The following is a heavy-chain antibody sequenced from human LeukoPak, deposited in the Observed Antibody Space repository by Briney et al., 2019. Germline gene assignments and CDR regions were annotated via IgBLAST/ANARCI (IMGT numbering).Heavy chain of an antibody. J-gene: IGHJ4*02. D-gene: IGHD2-15*01. CDR2: IRTKPHTYTT. CDR3: IRQNCSGGSCSYVDY. CDR1: GFTFSGFY. Sequence: TGGSLRLSCAASGFTFSGFYMHWVRQASGKGLEWVGLIRTKPHTYTTVYAASVEGRFTISRDDSKNTAYLQMNSLKAEDTAVYYCIRQNCSGGSCSYVDYLGQGTLVTVSS. V-gene: IGHV3-73*01.